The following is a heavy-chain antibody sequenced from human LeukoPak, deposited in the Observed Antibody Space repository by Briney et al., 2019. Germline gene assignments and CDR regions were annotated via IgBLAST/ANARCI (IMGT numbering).Heavy chain of an antibody. J-gene: IGHJ4*02. CDR1: GFTFSSYS. Sequence: GGSLRLSCAASGFTFSSYSMNWVRQAPGKGLEWVSTVSGSAGTTYYADSVKGRFTISRDNSKNTVYLQMSGLRAEDTAVYYCAKGSNWYKNYFDYWGQGTLVTVSS. D-gene: IGHD6-13*01. CDR2: VSGSAGTT. CDR3: AKGSNWYKNYFDY. V-gene: IGHV3-23*01.